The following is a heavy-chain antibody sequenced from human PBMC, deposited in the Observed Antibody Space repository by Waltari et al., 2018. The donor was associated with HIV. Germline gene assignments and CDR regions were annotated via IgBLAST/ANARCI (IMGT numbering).Heavy chain of an antibody. J-gene: IGHJ4*02. CDR2: ISSVGSYI. D-gene: IGHD3-16*02. V-gene: IGHV3-21*03. Sequence: EVQLAESGGGLVKRGGSLRLSCAASGFTFSTFNMTWVRQAPGKGLEWVSSISSVGSYIYYPDSFKGRFTISRDNAKNSLYLQMNSLRAEDTAVYYCAGGGYDYAWGTYRPFDYWGQGTLVTVSS. CDR1: GFTFSTFN. CDR3: AGGGYDYAWGTYRPFDY.